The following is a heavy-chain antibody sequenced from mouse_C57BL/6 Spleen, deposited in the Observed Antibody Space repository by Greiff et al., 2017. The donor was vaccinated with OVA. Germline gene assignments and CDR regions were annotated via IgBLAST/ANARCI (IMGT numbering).Heavy chain of an antibody. CDR1: GYTFTDYE. V-gene: IGHV1-15*01. Sequence: VQLQESGAELVRPGASVTLSCKASGYTFTDYEMHWVKQTPVHGLAWIGAIDPETGGTAYNQKFKGKAILTADKSSSTAYMERRSLTSEDSAVYYCTRKRVYDGYHGDYWGQGTTLTVSS. CDR3: TRKRVYDGYHGDY. D-gene: IGHD2-3*01. J-gene: IGHJ2*01. CDR2: IDPETGGT.